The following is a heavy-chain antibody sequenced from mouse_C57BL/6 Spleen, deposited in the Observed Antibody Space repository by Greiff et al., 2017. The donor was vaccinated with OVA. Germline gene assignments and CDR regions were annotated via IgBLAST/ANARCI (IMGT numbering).Heavy chain of an antibody. D-gene: IGHD2-4*01. CDR1: GFNIKDYY. V-gene: IGHV14-2*01. Sequence: VQLKESGAELVKPGASVKLSCTASGFNIKDYYMHWVKQRTEQGLEWIGRIAPEDCDTKYAPKFQGKATITADTSSNTAYLQLSSRTSEDTAVYYCARYDYDYDAWFAYWGQGTLVTVSA. CDR2: IAPEDCDT. CDR3: ARYDYDYDAWFAY. J-gene: IGHJ3*01.